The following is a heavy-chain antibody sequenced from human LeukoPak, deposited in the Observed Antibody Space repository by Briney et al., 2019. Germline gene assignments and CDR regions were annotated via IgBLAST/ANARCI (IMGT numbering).Heavy chain of an antibody. V-gene: IGHV3-74*01. CDR1: GFTFSSYW. CDR3: ARGYSSSYRIDY. J-gene: IGHJ4*02. CDR2: INTDGSST. Sequence: GGSLRLSCAASGFTFSSYWMHWVRQAPGQGPVWVSRINTDGSSTTYADSVKGRFTISRDNAKNTLYLQMNSLSAEDTAVYYCARGYSSSYRIDYWGQGTLVTVSS. D-gene: IGHD6-6*01.